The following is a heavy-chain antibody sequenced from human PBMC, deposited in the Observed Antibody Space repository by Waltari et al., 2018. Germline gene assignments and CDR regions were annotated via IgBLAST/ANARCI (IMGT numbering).Heavy chain of an antibody. J-gene: IGHJ6*02. D-gene: IGHD4-4*01. V-gene: IGHV3-66*02. CDR3: ARGRNTNYVVYGMDV. CDR2: ISAGGST. Sequence: EVQLVESGGGLVQPGGSLRLSCAPSGFTVSDNYMSWVRQAPGSGLEWVSVISAGGSTSYADSVKGRFTISRDNSKSTLYLQMNSLRAEDTAVYYCARGRNTNYVVYGMDVWGQGTTVTVSS. CDR1: GFTVSDNY.